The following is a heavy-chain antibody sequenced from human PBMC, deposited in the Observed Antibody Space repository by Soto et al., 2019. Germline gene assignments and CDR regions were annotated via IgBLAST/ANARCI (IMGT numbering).Heavy chain of an antibody. CDR2: ISWNSGNI. J-gene: IGHJ4*02. CDR1: GFTFDDYA. CDR3: XXXXXXXXXXDDY. V-gene: IGHV3-9*01. Sequence: EVQLVESGGGLVQPGRSLRLSCAASGFTFDDYAMHWVRQAPGKGLEWVSGISWNSGNIDYADSVKGRFTISRDNAKNSLYLQMNXLXTEXXXLYXXXXXXXXXXXXDDYWGQGTLVTVSS.